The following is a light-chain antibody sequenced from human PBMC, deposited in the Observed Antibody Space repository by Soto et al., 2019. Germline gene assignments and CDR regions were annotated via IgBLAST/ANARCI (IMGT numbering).Light chain of an antibody. CDR1: SSDVGGYNY. J-gene: IGLJ2*01. V-gene: IGLV2-14*03. Sequence: QSALTQPASVSGSPGQSITISCTGTSSDVGGYNYVSWYQQHPGKAPQLMIYDVSNRSSGVSDRFSGSKSGNTASLTISGLQAEDEADYYCSSYTSTSTLVFGGGTKVTVL. CDR3: SSYTSTSTLV. CDR2: DVS.